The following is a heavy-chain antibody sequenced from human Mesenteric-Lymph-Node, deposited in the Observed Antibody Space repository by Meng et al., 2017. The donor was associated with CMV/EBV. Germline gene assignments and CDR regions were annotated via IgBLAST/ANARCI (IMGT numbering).Heavy chain of an antibody. D-gene: IGHD4-23*01. J-gene: IGHJ6*02. CDR3: TSHRFPNDYGGKGYYYYYGMDV. CDR2: IRSKAYGGST. CDR1: GFIFGDYT. V-gene: IGHV3-49*04. Sequence: GESLKISCTASGFIFGDYTVTWVRQAPGKGLEWVGGIRSKAYGGSTEYAASVKGRFSISRDDSESIAYLLMNSLKTEDTAVYYCTSHRFPNDYGGKGYYYYYGMDVWGQGTTVTVSS.